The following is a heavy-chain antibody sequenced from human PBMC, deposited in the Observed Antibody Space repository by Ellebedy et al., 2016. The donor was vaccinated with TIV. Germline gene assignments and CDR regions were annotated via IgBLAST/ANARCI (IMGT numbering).Heavy chain of an antibody. CDR3: ARDPTNFSSGWQYHYGLDV. J-gene: IGHJ6*02. Sequence: GESLEISXAASGFTFDKYWMHWVRQAPGEGLVWVSRLYSDGSGASYADSVKGRFTISRDNAKSTLFLQMESLKVEDTAVYFCARDPTNFSSGWQYHYGLDVWGQGTTVTVSS. D-gene: IGHD3-22*01. V-gene: IGHV3-74*01. CDR1: GFTFDKYW. CDR2: LYSDGSGA.